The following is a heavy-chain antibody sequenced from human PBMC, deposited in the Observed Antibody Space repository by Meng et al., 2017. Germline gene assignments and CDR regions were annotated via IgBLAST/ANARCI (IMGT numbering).Heavy chain of an antibody. CDR3: ARDFAGGDGSYFDY. Sequence: GSSLIISCAVSGFPFSISAITWLRQAPGKGLEWVAVIWYDRSNKYYADYVKGRFTISRDNSKNTLYMQMNSLRAEDTAVYYCARDFAGGDGSYFDYWGQGTLVTVSS. V-gene: IGHV3-33*08. CDR2: IWYDRSNK. J-gene: IGHJ4*02. CDR1: GFPFSISA. D-gene: IGHD2-21*02.